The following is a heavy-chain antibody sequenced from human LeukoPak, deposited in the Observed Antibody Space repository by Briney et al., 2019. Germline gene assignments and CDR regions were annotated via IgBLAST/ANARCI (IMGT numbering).Heavy chain of an antibody. CDR2: ISGSGDST. Sequence: GGSLRLSCAASGFTFRSYAMSWVRQAPGKGLEWVSAISGSGDSTYYADSVKGRFTISRDNSKNTLYLQMNSLRAEDTAVYYCASKSGGDAFDIWGQGTMVTVSS. CDR3: ASKSGGDAFDI. J-gene: IGHJ3*02. D-gene: IGHD3-3*01. V-gene: IGHV3-23*01. CDR1: GFTFRSYA.